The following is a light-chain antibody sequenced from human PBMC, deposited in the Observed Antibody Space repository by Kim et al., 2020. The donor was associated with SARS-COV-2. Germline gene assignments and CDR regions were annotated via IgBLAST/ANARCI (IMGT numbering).Light chain of an antibody. CDR3: QQYNNWPPMYT. Sequence: PGERATLSCRASQRLGSNLAGYQQKPGQPPRLRIYGASTRAPGIPATFSGSGFGTEFTLTINSLQSEDFAVYYCQQYNNWPPMYTFGQGTKLEI. CDR2: GAS. CDR1: QRLGSN. V-gene: IGKV3-15*01. J-gene: IGKJ2*01.